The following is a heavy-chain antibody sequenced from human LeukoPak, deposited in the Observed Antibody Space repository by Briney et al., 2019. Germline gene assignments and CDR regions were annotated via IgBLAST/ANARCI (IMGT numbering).Heavy chain of an antibody. D-gene: IGHD6-19*01. CDR1: GFTFSSHS. CDR3: ARDSSWGYSSGWFDY. V-gene: IGHV3-48*02. Sequence: GGSLRLSCAASGFTFSSHSMNWVRQAPGKGLEWVSYISTSSSSIYYADSVKGRFTISRNNAKNSLYLQMNSLRDKDTAVYYCARDSSWGYSSGWFDYWGQGTLVTVSS. J-gene: IGHJ5*01. CDR2: ISTSSSSI.